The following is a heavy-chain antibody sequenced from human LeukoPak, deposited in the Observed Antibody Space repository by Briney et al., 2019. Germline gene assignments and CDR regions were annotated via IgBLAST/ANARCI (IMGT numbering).Heavy chain of an antibody. CDR2: IGAYNGNT. J-gene: IGHJ4*02. D-gene: IGHD3-22*01. Sequence: ASVKVSCKASGYTFTSYGISWVRQAPGQGLEWMGWIGAYNGNTNYAQKLQGRVTMTTDTSTSTAYMELRSLRSDDTAVYYCARDSQLYYYDSSAPSDYWGQGTLVTVSS. CDR1: GYTFTSYG. CDR3: ARDSQLYYYDSSAPSDY. V-gene: IGHV1-18*01.